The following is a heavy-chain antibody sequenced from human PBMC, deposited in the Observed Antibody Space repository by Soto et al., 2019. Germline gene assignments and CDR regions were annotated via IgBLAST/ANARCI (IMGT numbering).Heavy chain of an antibody. Sequence: EVQLVESGGGLVQPGGSRRLSCAASGFTFSSYWMHWVRQAPGKGLVWVSRINSDGSRTNYADSVKGRFTISRDNAKNTLDLQMNSLRAEDTAVYYCARISARGYSYGYDYWGQGTLVTVSS. CDR1: GFTFSSYW. D-gene: IGHD5-18*01. V-gene: IGHV3-74*01. CDR2: INSDGSRT. CDR3: ARISARGYSYGYDY. J-gene: IGHJ4*02.